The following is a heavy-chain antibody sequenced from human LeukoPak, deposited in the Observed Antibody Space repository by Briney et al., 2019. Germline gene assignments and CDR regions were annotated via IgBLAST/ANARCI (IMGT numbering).Heavy chain of an antibody. CDR1: GYTFSGYY. D-gene: IGHD3-10*01. Sequence: ASVRVSCKASGYTFSGYYIHWVRQAPGQGLEWMGWTNPNSGASNYAQKFQGRVTTTRDTSITTAYMELSRLTSDDTAVYYCARVGLYGSGSYLVYWGQGTLVTVSS. CDR2: TNPNSGAS. CDR3: ARVGLYGSGSYLVY. J-gene: IGHJ4*02. V-gene: IGHV1-2*02.